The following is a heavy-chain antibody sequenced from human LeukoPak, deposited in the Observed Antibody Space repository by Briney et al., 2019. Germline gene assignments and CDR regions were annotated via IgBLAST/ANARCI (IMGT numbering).Heavy chain of an antibody. CDR3: AKVYSSGRYDSFDM. CDR1: GFTFDDYG. Sequence: PGGSLRLSCAASGFTFDDYGMSWVREAPGRGLEWVSGITWNGDRTGYKDSVQGRFTISRDNAKNALYLQMNSLTDEDTALYYCAKVYSSGRYDSFDMWGQGTMVIVSS. D-gene: IGHD6-19*01. CDR2: ITWNGDRT. V-gene: IGHV3-20*04. J-gene: IGHJ3*02.